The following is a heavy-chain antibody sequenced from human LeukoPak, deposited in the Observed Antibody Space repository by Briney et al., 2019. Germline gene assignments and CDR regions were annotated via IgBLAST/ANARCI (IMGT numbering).Heavy chain of an antibody. J-gene: IGHJ4*02. V-gene: IGHV1-24*01. Sequence: GASVKVSCKVSGYTLTELSMHWVRQAPGQGLEWMGGFDPEDGETIYAQKFQGRVTMTEDTSTDTAYMELSSLRSEDTAVYYCATALLYYYDSSGYNFDYWGQGTLVTVSS. D-gene: IGHD3-22*01. CDR1: GYTLTELS. CDR2: FDPEDGET. CDR3: ATALLYYYDSSGYNFDY.